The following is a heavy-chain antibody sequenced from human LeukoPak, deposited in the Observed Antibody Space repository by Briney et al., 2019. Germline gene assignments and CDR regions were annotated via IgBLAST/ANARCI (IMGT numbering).Heavy chain of an antibody. D-gene: IGHD6-19*01. CDR3: ARDGGGSGWYVDY. Sequence: GRSLRLSCAASGFTFSSYGMHWVRQAPGKGLEWVAVIWYDGSNKYYADSVKGRFTISRDNSKNTLYLQTNSLRAEDTAVYYCARDGGGSGWYVDYWGQGTLVTVSS. CDR2: IWYDGSNK. J-gene: IGHJ4*02. CDR1: GFTFSSYG. V-gene: IGHV3-33*01.